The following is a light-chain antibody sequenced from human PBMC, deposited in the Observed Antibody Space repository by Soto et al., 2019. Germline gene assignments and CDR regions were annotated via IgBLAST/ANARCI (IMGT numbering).Light chain of an antibody. CDR3: SSYTGSSTYV. CDR2: DVS. J-gene: IGLJ1*01. Sequence: QSVLTQPASVSGSPGQSITISCTGTSSDVGGYNYVSWYQQHPGKAPKLMIYDVSNRPSGVSNRFSGSKSGNTASLTISGLQAEDEYDYYCSSYTGSSTYVFGTGTKVTVL. V-gene: IGLV2-14*03. CDR1: SSDVGGYNY.